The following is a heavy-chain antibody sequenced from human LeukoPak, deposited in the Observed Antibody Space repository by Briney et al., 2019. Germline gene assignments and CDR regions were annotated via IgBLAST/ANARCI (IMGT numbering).Heavy chain of an antibody. Sequence: SVKVSCKASGGTFSSYAISWVRQAPGQGLEWMGGIIPIFGTANYAQKFQGRVTITADESTSTAYMELSSLRSEDTAVYYCAREGDSSGPDFEYWGQGALVTVSS. J-gene: IGHJ4*02. CDR2: IIPIFGTA. CDR3: AREGDSSGPDFEY. D-gene: IGHD3-22*01. V-gene: IGHV1-69*13. CDR1: GGTFSSYA.